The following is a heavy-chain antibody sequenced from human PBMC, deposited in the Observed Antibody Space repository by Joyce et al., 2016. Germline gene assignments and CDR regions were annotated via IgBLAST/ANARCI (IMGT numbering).Heavy chain of an antibody. V-gene: IGHV1-69*06. D-gene: IGHD3-16*01. CDR2: IIPIFGTA. CDR3: TIDVGLLGVQTY. J-gene: IGHJ4*02. Sequence: QVQLVQSGAEVKKPGSSVKVSCKASGGTFNTYAISWVRQAPGPGLEWMGGIIPIFGTAIYAQKFQGRVTITADKSTSTAYIELSDLRSDDTAVYYCTIDVGLLGVQTYWGQGTLVTVSS. CDR1: GGTFNTYA.